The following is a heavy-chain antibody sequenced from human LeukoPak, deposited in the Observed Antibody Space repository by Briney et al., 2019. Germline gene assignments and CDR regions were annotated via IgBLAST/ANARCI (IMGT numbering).Heavy chain of an antibody. J-gene: IGHJ3*02. D-gene: IGHD1-26*01. Sequence: SETLSLTCAVHGGSFSGYYWSWIRQPPGQGLEWIGEVNHSGTARYNPSLESRVTISVGTSKSQSSLNVYFVTAADTAVYYCASLNPFSGRRNAFDIWGQGAMVTVSS. CDR3: ASLNPFSGRRNAFDI. CDR2: VNHSGTA. V-gene: IGHV4-34*01. CDR1: GGSFSGYY.